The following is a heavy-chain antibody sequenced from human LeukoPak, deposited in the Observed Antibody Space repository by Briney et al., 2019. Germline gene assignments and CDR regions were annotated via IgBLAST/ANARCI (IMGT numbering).Heavy chain of an antibody. J-gene: IGHJ4*02. CDR1: GGTLSSYA. Sequence: AASVKVSCKASGGTLSSYALNWVRQAPGQGLEWIGRIIPIFAIVNYAQNFQGRVTITADKSTNTAYMELCSLRFEDTAFYYCARADSSGYSLDENFDYWGQGTLVTVSS. D-gene: IGHD3-22*01. CDR2: IIPIFAIV. V-gene: IGHV1-69*04. CDR3: ARADSSGYSLDENFDY.